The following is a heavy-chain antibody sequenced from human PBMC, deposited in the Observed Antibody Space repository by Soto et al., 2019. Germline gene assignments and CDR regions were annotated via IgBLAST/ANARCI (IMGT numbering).Heavy chain of an antibody. D-gene: IGHD2-21*02. CDR2: ISGTGSTT. V-gene: IGHV3-48*01. CDR3: AREGCTSASCYSYIRAFDV. Sequence: DEHLVQSGGGLGQPGGSLRLSCAGSGFTFKTYGMNWVRRAPGKGLEWIAFISGTGSTTYYADSVQGRFIVSGDNSNNSLHLQVNSLRSDDTAVYYCAREGCTSASCYSYIRAFDVWGQGTEVSVSS. CDR1: GFTFKTYG. J-gene: IGHJ3*01.